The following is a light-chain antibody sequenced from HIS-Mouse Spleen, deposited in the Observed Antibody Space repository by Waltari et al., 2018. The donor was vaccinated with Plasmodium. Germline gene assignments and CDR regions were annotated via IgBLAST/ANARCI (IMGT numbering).Light chain of an antibody. CDR1: ALPKQS. J-gene: IGLJ3*02. Sequence: SYELTQPPSVSVSPGQTARITCSGDALPKQSAYWYQQKSGQAPVLVIYEDSKRPSGIPERFSGSSSGTMATLTISGAQVEDVADYYCYSTDSSGNHRVFGGGTKLTVL. V-gene: IGLV3-10*01. CDR3: YSTDSSGNHRV. CDR2: EDS.